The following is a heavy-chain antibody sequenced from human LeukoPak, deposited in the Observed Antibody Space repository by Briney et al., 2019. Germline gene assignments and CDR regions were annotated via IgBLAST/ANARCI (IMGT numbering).Heavy chain of an antibody. CDR3: ARDVRAGYGGNSEVNAFDI. CDR1: GFTFSSYW. Sequence: GSLRLSCAASGFTFSSYWMSWVRQAPGKGLEWVANIKQDGSEKFYVDSVKGRFTISRDNAKNSLYLQMNSLRAEDTAVYYCARDVRAGYGGNSEVNAFDIWGQGTMVTVSS. CDR2: IKQDGSEK. D-gene: IGHD4-23*01. V-gene: IGHV3-7*01. J-gene: IGHJ3*02.